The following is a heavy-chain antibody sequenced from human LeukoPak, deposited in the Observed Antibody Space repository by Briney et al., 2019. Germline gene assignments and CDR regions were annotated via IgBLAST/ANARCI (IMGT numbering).Heavy chain of an antibody. CDR2: SDPKSGAT. CDR1: GYTFTSYY. V-gene: IGHV1-2*02. Sequence: ASVKVSCKTSGYTFTSYYIHWLRQAPGQRFEWMGWSDPKSGATKYEHFQGRVTMTRDTSISTAYMELSRLTSDDTAVYYCARGLSSSWYWFDPWGQGTLVTVSS. CDR3: ARGLSSSWYWFDP. J-gene: IGHJ5*02. D-gene: IGHD6-13*01.